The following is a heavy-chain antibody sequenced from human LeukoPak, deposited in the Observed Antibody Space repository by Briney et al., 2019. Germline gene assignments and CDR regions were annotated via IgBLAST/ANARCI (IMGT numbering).Heavy chain of an antibody. CDR2: VTAYYGNT. CDR3: ARNAGSFFSVLDY. CDR1: GYTFTSHG. Sequence: GSVKVSCKASGYTFTSHGISWVRQAPGQGLEWMGWVTAYYGNTNYAQKLQGRVTMTTDTSTSTAYMELRSLRSDDTAVYYCARNAGSFFSVLDYWGQGTLVTVSS. V-gene: IGHV1-18*01. D-gene: IGHD1-26*01. J-gene: IGHJ4*02.